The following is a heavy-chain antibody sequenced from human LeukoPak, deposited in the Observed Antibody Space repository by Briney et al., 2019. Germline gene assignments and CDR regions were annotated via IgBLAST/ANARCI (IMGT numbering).Heavy chain of an antibody. Sequence: SETLSLXCTVSGGSISSYYWSWIRQPAGKGLESIGRIYTSGSTNYNPSLKSRVTMSVDTSKNQFSLKLSSVTAADTAVYYCASSVVAAGTFDYWGQGTLVTVSS. CDR1: GGSISSYY. CDR2: IYTSGST. D-gene: IGHD6-13*01. CDR3: ASSVVAAGTFDY. J-gene: IGHJ4*02. V-gene: IGHV4-4*07.